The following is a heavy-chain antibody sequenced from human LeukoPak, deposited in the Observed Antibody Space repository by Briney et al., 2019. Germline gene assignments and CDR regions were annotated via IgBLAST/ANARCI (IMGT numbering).Heavy chain of an antibody. CDR2: IYYSGST. D-gene: IGHD2-21*02. J-gene: IGHJ3*02. V-gene: IGHV4-59*08. CDR3: ARLVVTATYDAFDI. Sequence: PSETLSLTCTVSGGSISSYYWSWIRQPPGKGLEWIGYIYYSGSTNYNPSLKSRVTISVDTSKNQFSLKLSSVTAADTAVYYCARLVVTATYDAFDIWGQGTVVTVSS. CDR1: GGSISSYY.